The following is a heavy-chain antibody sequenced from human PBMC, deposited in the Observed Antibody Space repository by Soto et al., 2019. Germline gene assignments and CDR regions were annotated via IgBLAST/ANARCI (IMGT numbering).Heavy chain of an antibody. D-gene: IGHD6-13*01. Sequence: GGSLRLSCAASGFTFSSYSMNWVRQAPGKGLEWVSSISSSSSYIYYADSVKGRFTISRDNAKNSLYLQMNSLRAEDTAVYYCARDEARRIAAAGDAFDIWGQGTMVTFSS. V-gene: IGHV3-21*01. CDR3: ARDEARRIAAAGDAFDI. CDR2: ISSSSSYI. CDR1: GFTFSSYS. J-gene: IGHJ3*02.